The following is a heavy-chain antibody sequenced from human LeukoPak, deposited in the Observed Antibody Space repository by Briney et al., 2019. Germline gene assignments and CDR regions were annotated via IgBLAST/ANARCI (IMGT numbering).Heavy chain of an antibody. Sequence: GGSLRLSCAASGFTFSSYGMHWVRQAPGKGLEWVAFIRYDGSNKYYADPVKGRFTISRDNSKNTLYLQMNSLRAEDTAVYYCAKDWGLVVSKYYFDYWGQGTLVTVSS. CDR2: IRYDGSNK. CDR3: AKDWGLVVSKYYFDY. CDR1: GFTFSSYG. J-gene: IGHJ4*02. V-gene: IGHV3-30*02. D-gene: IGHD3-22*01.